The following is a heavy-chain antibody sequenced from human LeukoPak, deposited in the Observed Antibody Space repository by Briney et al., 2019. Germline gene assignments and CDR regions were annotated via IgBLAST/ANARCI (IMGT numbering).Heavy chain of an antibody. CDR3: ARVSSGVYFDY. Sequence: PSETLSLTCTVSGGSISSYYWSWIRQPPGKGLELIGYIYYSGSTNYNPSLKSRVTMSVDTSKTQFSLKLSSVTAADTAVYYCARVSSGVYFDYWGQGTLVTVSS. CDR2: IYYSGST. J-gene: IGHJ4*02. V-gene: IGHV4-59*01. CDR1: GGSISSYY. D-gene: IGHD2-15*01.